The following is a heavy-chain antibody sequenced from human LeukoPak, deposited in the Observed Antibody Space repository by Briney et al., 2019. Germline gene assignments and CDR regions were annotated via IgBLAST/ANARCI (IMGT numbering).Heavy chain of an antibody. V-gene: IGHV4-30-4*01. CDR1: GGSISSGDYY. D-gene: IGHD3-22*01. J-gene: IGHJ5*02. Sequence: SETLSLTCTVSGGSISSGDYYWSWIRQPPGKGLEWIAYMYYSGSTYYNPSLKSRVTMSADTSKNQLSMKLSSVTAADTAVYYCARPYYYDSRIDPWGQGILVTVSS. CDR2: MYYSGST. CDR3: ARPYYYDSRIDP.